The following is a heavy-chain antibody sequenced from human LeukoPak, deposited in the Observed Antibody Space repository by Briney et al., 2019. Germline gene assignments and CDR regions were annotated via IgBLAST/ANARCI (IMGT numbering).Heavy chain of an antibody. V-gene: IGHV4-39*01. Sequence: PSETLSLTCTVSGGSISSSSYYWGWIRQPPGKGLEWIGSIYYSGSTYYNPSLKSRVTISVDTSKNQFSLKLSSVTAADTAVSYCARLRLTGDAFDIWGQGTMVTVSS. D-gene: IGHD7-27*01. J-gene: IGHJ3*02. CDR3: ARLRLTGDAFDI. CDR2: IYYSGST. CDR1: GGSISSSSYY.